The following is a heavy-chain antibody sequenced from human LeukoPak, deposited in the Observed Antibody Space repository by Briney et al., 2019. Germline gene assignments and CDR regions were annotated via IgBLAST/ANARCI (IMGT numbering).Heavy chain of an antibody. CDR3: ARELWFGESDYYGMDV. Sequence: GASVKVSCKASGYTFTGYYMHWVRQAPGQGLEWMGWINPNSGGTNYAQKFQGRVTMTRDTSISTAYMELSRLRSDDTAVYYCARELWFGESDYYGMDVWGQGTTVTVSS. D-gene: IGHD3-10*01. CDR2: INPNSGGT. V-gene: IGHV1-2*02. J-gene: IGHJ6*02. CDR1: GYTFTGYY.